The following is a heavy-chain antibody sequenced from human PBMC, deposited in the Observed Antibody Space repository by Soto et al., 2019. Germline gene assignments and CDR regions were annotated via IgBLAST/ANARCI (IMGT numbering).Heavy chain of an antibody. Sequence: QVQLQESGPGLVKPSETLSLTCTVSGGSISSYYWNWIRQPPGKGLEWIGYIYYSGSTNYNPSLKSRVTISVDASKNQFSLKLTSVTSADTAVYYCARERYDSSGHYYFDYWGQGTLVTVSS. V-gene: IGHV4-59*01. CDR2: IYYSGST. CDR1: GGSISSYY. D-gene: IGHD3-22*01. CDR3: ARERYDSSGHYYFDY. J-gene: IGHJ4*02.